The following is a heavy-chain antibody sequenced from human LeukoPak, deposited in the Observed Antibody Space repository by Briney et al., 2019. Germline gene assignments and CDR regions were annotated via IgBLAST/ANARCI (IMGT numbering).Heavy chain of an antibody. CDR1: GFTLSSYA. J-gene: IGHJ4*02. CDR3: AKDPYTMVRGVIPTGYDY. V-gene: IGHV3-23*01. CDR2: ISGSGGST. Sequence: PGGSLRLSCAASGFTLSSYAMSWVRQAPGKGLEWVSAISGSGGSTYYADSVKGRFTISRDNSKNTLYLQMNSLRAEDTAVYYCAKDPYTMVRGVIPTGYDYWGQGTLVTVSS. D-gene: IGHD3-10*01.